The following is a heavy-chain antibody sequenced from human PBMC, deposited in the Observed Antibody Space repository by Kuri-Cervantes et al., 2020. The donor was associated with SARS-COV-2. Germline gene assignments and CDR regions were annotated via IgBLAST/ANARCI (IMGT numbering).Heavy chain of an antibody. CDR2: VSYDGSDN. J-gene: IGHJ5*02. D-gene: IGHD2-2*01. V-gene: IGHV3-30*04. CDR1: GFSFSSYA. CDR3: ARDMGAIVLVRRDWFDP. Sequence: GGSLRLSCATSGFSFSSYAMHWVRQAPGKGPEWVAVVSYDGSDNDYADSVKGRFSISRDNSKNTLYLQMSSLRIGDTAIYYCARDMGAIVLVRRDWFDPWGPGTLVTVSS.